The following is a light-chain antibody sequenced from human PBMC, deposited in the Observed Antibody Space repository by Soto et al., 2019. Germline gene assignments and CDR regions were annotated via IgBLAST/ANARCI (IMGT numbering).Light chain of an antibody. CDR3: HQYNSYFPT. CDR2: DAS. Sequence: DIQITQSPSTLSASVGDRVTITCRASQSISSWLAWYQQKPGKAPKLLIYDASSLESGVPSRFSGSGSGTEFTLTISSLQPDDFATYYCHQYNSYFPTFGQGTRWIS. V-gene: IGKV1-5*01. J-gene: IGKJ1*01. CDR1: QSISSW.